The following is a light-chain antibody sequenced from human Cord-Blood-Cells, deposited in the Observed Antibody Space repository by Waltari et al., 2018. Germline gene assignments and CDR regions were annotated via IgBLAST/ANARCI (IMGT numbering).Light chain of an antibody. V-gene: IGLV1-47*01. J-gene: IGLJ2*01. CDR3: AAWDDSLSGVV. CDR1: SSNIGSNY. CDR2: RNK. Sequence: QSVLTQPPSASGTPGQRVTISCSGSSSNIGSNYVYWYQQLPGTAPKLLIYRNKQRPSGVPDRFSGSKSGTSASLAISGLRSEDEADYYCAAWDDSLSGVVFGGGTKLTGL.